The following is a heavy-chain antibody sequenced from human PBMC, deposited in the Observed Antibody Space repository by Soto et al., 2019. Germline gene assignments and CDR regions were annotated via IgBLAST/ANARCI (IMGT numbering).Heavy chain of an antibody. D-gene: IGHD6-6*01. Sequence: ASVKVSCKASGYTFTGYYMRWVRQAPGQGLEWMGWVNPNSGGTNYAQKFQGWVTMTRDTSISTAYMELSSLRSEDTAVYYCARDIIAARPDSACIWGQGTMVTVSS. CDR3: ARDIIAARPDSACI. V-gene: IGHV1-2*04. CDR2: VNPNSGGT. CDR1: GYTFTGYY. J-gene: IGHJ3*02.